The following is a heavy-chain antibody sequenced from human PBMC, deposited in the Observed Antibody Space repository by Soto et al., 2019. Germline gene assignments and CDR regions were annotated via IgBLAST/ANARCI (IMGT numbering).Heavy chain of an antibody. CDR1: GFTFSSYS. CDR3: ARDFYGDYYYYYYMDL. CDR2: ISSSSSTI. J-gene: IGHJ6*03. Sequence: GGSLRLSCAASGFTFSSYSMNWVRQAPGKGLEWVSYISSSSSTIYYADSVRGRFTISRDNAKNSLYLQMNSLRAEDTAVYYCARDFYGDYYYYYYMDLWGKGTKVTVSS. D-gene: IGHD4-17*01. V-gene: IGHV3-48*01.